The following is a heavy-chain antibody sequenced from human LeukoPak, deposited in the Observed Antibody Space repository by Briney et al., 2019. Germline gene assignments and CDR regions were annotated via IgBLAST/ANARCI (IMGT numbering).Heavy chain of an antibody. CDR1: GGSISSYY. CDR2: IYYSGST. D-gene: IGHD3-10*01. Sequence: SETLSLTCPVSGGSISSYYWSRIRQPPGEGLEWIGYIYYSGSTRYNPSLKSRVSISVDTSKNQYSLTLSSVTAADTAVYYCASLRVTMVRGVFDYWGQGTLVTVSP. CDR3: ASLRVTMVRGVFDY. J-gene: IGHJ4*02. V-gene: IGHV4-59*01.